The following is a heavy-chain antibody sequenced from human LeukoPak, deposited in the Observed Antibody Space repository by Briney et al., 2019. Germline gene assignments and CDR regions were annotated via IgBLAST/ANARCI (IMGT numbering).Heavy chain of an antibody. CDR1: GFTFSSYA. J-gene: IGHJ4*02. CDR2: ISGSGGST. CDR3: ANWQADDDY. Sequence: GGSLRLSCSASGFTFSSYAMHWVRQAPGKGLEWVSAISGSGGSTYYADSVKGRFTISRDNSKNTLYLQMNSLRAEDTAVYYCANWQADDDYWGQGTLVTVSS. V-gene: IGHV3-23*01.